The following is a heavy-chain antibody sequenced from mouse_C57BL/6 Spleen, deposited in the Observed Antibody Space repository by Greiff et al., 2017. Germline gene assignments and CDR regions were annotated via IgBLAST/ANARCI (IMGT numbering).Heavy chain of an antibody. CDR2: SYPGDGDT. D-gene: IGHD1-1*01. J-gene: IGHJ3*01. CDR3: ANYYGGGFAY. V-gene: IGHV1-82*01. Sequence: QVQLKESGPELVKPGASVKISCKASGYAFSSSWMNWVKQRPGKGLEWIGRSYPGDGDTNYNGKFKGKATLTADKSSSTAYMQLSSLTSEDSAVYFGANYYGGGFAYWGQGTLVTVSA. CDR1: GYAFSSSW.